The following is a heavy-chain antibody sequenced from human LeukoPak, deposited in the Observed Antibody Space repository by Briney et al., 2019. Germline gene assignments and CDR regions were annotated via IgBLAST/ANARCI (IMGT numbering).Heavy chain of an antibody. Sequence: GGSLRLSCAASGFTFSSSWMTWVRQAPGKGLGWVAVIRPDGSEAAYVDSVIGRFTISRDNAKNSLFLQMISLRVEDTAVYYCTRDRAYKTFDYWGQGALVTVSS. D-gene: IGHD3-16*01. CDR2: IRPDGSEA. CDR3: TRDRAYKTFDY. CDR1: GFTFSSSW. V-gene: IGHV3-7*04. J-gene: IGHJ4*02.